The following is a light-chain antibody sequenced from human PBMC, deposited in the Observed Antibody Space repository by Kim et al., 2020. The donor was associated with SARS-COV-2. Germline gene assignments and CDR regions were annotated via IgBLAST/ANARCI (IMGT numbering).Light chain of an antibody. CDR3: QTWGTGIHGV. V-gene: IGLV4-69*01. CDR1: SGHSSYA. CDR2: LNSDGSH. J-gene: IGLJ3*02. Sequence: QPVLTQSPSASASLGASVKLTCTLSSGHSSYAIAWHQQQPEKGPRYLMKLNSDGSHSKGDGIPDRFSGSSYGAERYLTISSLQSEDEADYYCQTWGTGIHGVFGGGTQLTVL.